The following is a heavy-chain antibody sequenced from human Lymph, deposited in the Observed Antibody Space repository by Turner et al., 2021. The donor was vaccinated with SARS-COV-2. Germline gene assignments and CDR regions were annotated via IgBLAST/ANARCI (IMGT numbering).Heavy chain of an antibody. Sequence: EVQLVETGGGLIQHGGSLRLSCAASGIIVSRNYMNWVRQAPGKGLEWVSVIYSGGTTDYADSVKGRFTISRDNSKNTLYLQMNSLRVEDTAVYYCARDLGTYGMDVWGQGTTVTVSS. CDR1: GIIVSRNY. D-gene: IGHD6-13*01. CDR2: IYSGGTT. V-gene: IGHV3-53*02. CDR3: ARDLGTYGMDV. J-gene: IGHJ6*02.